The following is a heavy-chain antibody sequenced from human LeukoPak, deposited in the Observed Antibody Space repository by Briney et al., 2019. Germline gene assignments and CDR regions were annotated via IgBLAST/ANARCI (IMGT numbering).Heavy chain of an antibody. D-gene: IGHD3-16*02. J-gene: IGHJ4*02. CDR2: ISGSGGST. V-gene: IGHV3-23*01. CDR3: ARVRDYVWGSYRYLGDY. CDR1: GFTFSSYA. Sequence: PGGSLRLSCAASGFTFSSYAMSWVRQAPGKGLEWVSAISGSGGSTYYADSVKGRFTISRDNSKNTLYLQMNSLRAEDTAVYYCARVRDYVWGSYRYLGDYWGQGTLVTVSS.